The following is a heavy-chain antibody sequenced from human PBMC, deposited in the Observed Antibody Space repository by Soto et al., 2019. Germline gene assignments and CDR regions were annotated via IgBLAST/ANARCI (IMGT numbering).Heavy chain of an antibody. Sequence: ASVKVSCKASGGTFSGYAINWVRQAPGQGLEWMGGIIPIFGTANYAQKFQGRVTITADESTSTAYMELSSLRSEDTAVYYCARGSGGSSYYYYGMDVWGQGTTVTVSS. CDR2: IIPIFGTA. V-gene: IGHV1-69*13. D-gene: IGHD2-15*01. J-gene: IGHJ6*02. CDR3: ARGSGGSSYYYYGMDV. CDR1: GGTFSGYA.